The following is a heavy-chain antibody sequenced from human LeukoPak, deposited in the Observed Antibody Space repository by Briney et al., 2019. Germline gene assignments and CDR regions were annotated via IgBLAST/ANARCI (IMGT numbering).Heavy chain of an antibody. CDR1: GLTFSSYA. J-gene: IGHJ4*02. CDR3: ARGWRGSYYFDY. Sequence: GGSLRLSRTASGLTFSSYAMSWVRQAPGKGLEWVSYISSSGSTIYYADSVKGRFTISRDNAKNSLYLQMNSLRAEDTAVYYCARGWRGSYYFDYWGQGTLVTVSS. D-gene: IGHD1-26*01. V-gene: IGHV3-48*04. CDR2: ISSSGSTI.